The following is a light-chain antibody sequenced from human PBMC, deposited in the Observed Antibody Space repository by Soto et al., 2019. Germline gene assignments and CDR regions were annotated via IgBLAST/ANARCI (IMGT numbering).Light chain of an antibody. CDR1: SSDVGSYNR. J-gene: IGLJ2*01. Sequence: QSALTQPPSVSGSPGQSVTISCTRTSSDVGSYNRVSWYQQPPGTAPKLMIYDVSNRPSGVPNRFSGSKSGNTASLTISGLQAEDEADYYCSSYTSSSTVVFGGGTKLTVL. CDR3: SSYTSSSTVV. CDR2: DVS. V-gene: IGLV2-18*02.